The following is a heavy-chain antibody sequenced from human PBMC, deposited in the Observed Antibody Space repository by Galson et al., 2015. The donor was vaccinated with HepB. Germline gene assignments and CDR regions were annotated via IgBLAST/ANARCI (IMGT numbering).Heavy chain of an antibody. J-gene: IGHJ3*02. CDR2: IYYRGGT. CDR1: GGSVSGYY. Sequence: ETLSLTCTVSGGSVSGYYWSWIRQTPGKGLEWIGYIYYRGGTSYNPSLKSRVTISVDTSKSQFSLKLSSVTAADTAVYYCARRTVLIIYNDAFDIWGQGTMVTASS. V-gene: IGHV4-59*02. D-gene: IGHD3-16*01. CDR3: ARRTVLIIYNDAFDI.